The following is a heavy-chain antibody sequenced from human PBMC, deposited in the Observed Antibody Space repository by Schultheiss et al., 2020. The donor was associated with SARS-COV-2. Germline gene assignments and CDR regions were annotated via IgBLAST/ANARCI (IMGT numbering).Heavy chain of an antibody. V-gene: IGHV4-4*07. CDR1: GGSISSYY. CDR2: IYTSGST. CDR3: ARTRGTYSSGSSYYFDY. Sequence: SETLSLTCTVSGGSISSYYWSWIRQPAGKGLEWIGRIYTSGSTNYNPSLKSRVTMSVDTSKNQFSLKLSSVTAADTAVYYCARTRGTYSSGSSYYFDYWGQGTLVTVSS. D-gene: IGHD6-19*01. J-gene: IGHJ4*02.